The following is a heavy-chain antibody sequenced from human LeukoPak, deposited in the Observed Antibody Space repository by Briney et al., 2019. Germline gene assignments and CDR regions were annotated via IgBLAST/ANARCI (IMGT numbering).Heavy chain of an antibody. V-gene: IGHV4-59*08. CDR3: ARHYYYYYGMDV. J-gene: IGHJ6*02. Sequence: MSSETLSLTCTVSGGSTSSYYWSWIRQPPGKGLEWIGYIYYSGSTNYNPSLKSRVTISVDTSKNQFSLKLSSVTAADTAVYYCARHYYYYYGMDVWGQGTTVTVSS. CDR1: GGSTSSYY. CDR2: IYYSGST.